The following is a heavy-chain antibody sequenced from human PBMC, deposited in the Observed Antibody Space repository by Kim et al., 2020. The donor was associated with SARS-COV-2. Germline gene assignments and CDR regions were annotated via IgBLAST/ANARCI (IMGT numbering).Heavy chain of an antibody. V-gene: IGHV3-7*01. CDR3: ARVDLCSSTSCYLSYYYYYYYMDV. Sequence: GGSLRLSCAASGFTFSSYWMSWVRQAPGKGLEWVANIKQDGSEKYYVDSVKGRFTISRDNAKNSLYLQMNSLRAEDTAVYYCARVDLCSSTSCYLSYYYYYYYMDVWGKGTTVTVSS. J-gene: IGHJ6*03. CDR2: IKQDGSEK. D-gene: IGHD2-2*01. CDR1: GFTFSSYW.